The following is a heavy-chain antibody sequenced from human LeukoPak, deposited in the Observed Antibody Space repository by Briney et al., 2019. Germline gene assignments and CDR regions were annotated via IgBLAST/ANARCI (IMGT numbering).Heavy chain of an antibody. CDR3: ARDIVATTQYYYYYYMDV. CDR2: ISAYKGNT. CDR1: VYTFTSYG. V-gene: IGHV1-18*01. Sequence: VASVNVSCKASVYTFTSYGISWVRQAPGQGLEWMGWISAYKGNTNYAQKLPSRVTMTTDTSTSTAYMELRSLSSDDTAVYYCARDIVATTQYYYYYYMDVWGKGTTVTISS. D-gene: IGHD5-12*01. J-gene: IGHJ6*03.